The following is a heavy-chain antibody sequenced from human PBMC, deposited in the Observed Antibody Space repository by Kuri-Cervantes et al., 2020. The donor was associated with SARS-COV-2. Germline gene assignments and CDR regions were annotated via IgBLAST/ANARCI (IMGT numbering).Heavy chain of an antibody. J-gene: IGHJ5*01. CDR3: ARTGSSGWPGSHWVDP. V-gene: IGHV4-4*07. CDR1: GGSISSYY. D-gene: IGHD6-25*01. Sequence: SETLSLTCTVYGGSISSYYWSWIRQPAGKGLEWIGRIHVNGRTNYNPSLKSRVTMSVDTSKNHFSLKLRSVTAADTAVYYCARTGSSGWPGSHWVDPWGQGTLVTVSS. CDR2: IHVNGRT.